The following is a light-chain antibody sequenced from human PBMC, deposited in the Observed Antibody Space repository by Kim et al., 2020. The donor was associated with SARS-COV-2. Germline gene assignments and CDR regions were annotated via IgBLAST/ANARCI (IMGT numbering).Light chain of an antibody. CDR2: EDD. V-gene: IGLV6-57*03. J-gene: IGLJ2*01. Sequence: KTVTSSCTRSSGSVADNYVQWYQQRPGSAPTTVIYEDDQRPSGVPARFSGSVDSSSNSASLTISGLKTEDEADYHCQSYDSANHVIFGGGTQLTVL. CDR3: QSYDSANHVI. CDR1: SGSVADNY.